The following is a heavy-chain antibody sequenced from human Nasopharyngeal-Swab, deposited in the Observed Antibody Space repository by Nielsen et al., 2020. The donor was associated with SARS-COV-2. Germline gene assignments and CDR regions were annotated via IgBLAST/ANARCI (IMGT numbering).Heavy chain of an antibody. Sequence: SLKISCAASGFTFSSYWMHWVRQAPGKGLVWVSGISWNSGSIGYADSVKGRFTISRDNAKNSLYLQMNSLRAEDTALYYCVKDIAYDLEKGYFDYWGQGTLVTVSS. CDR2: ISWNSGSI. J-gene: IGHJ4*02. D-gene: IGHD3-22*01. CDR3: VKDIAYDLEKGYFDY. CDR1: GFTFSSYW. V-gene: IGHV3-9*01.